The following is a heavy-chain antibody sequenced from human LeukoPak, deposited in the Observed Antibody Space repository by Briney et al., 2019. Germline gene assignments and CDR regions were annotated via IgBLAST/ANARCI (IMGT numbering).Heavy chain of an antibody. CDR3: ARDGWVSSSWYAIDY. V-gene: IGHV1-46*01. CDR1: GYTFTSYY. Sequence: ASVKVSCKASGYTFTSYYMHWVRQAPGQGLEWMGVINPSGGSTSYAQKFQGRVTMTRDTSTSTVYMELSSLGSEDTAVYYCARDGWVSSSWYAIDYWGQGTLVTVSS. J-gene: IGHJ4*02. CDR2: INPSGGST. D-gene: IGHD6-13*01.